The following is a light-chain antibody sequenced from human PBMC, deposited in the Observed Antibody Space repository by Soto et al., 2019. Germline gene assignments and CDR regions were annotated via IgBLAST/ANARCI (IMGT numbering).Light chain of an antibody. V-gene: IGKV3-15*01. CDR2: SAS. CDR1: HSVGGN. CDR3: QQYNDWHPAWT. Sequence: EIVLTQSPATLSVSPGERATLSCRASHSVGGNLAWYQQRPGQAPRLLIYSASTRATGIPARFSGSGSGTEFTLSISSLQSDDFAVYYCQQYNDWHPAWTFGQGTKVDIK. J-gene: IGKJ1*01.